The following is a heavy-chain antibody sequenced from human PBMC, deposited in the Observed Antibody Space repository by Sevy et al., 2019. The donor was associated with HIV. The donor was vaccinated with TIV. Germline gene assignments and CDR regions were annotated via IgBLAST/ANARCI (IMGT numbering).Heavy chain of an antibody. CDR1: GFTFSKYS. Sequence: LSLTCAASGFTFSKYSMSWVRQPPGKGLERVSTLSFGCGEINHADSVKGRFTISRDNSKNSLYLQMNNLRAEDTAVYYCAREGCTKPHDYWGQGTLVTVSS. V-gene: IGHV3-23*01. J-gene: IGHJ4*02. CDR2: LSFGCGEI. CDR3: AREGCTKPHDY. D-gene: IGHD2-8*01.